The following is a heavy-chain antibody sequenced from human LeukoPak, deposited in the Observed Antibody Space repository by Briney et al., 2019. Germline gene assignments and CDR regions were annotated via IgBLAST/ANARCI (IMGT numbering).Heavy chain of an antibody. CDR2: IYYTGST. J-gene: IGHJ4*02. CDR1: GGSISSGGYY. D-gene: IGHD3-10*01. V-gene: IGHV4-61*08. Sequence: SETLSLTCTVSGGSISSGGYYWSWIRQPPGKGLEWIGYIYYTGSTYYNPSLKSRVTISVDTSKTQLSLKLSSVTAADTAVYYCARSGGSGSYSYWGQGTQVTVSS. CDR3: ARSGGSGSYSY.